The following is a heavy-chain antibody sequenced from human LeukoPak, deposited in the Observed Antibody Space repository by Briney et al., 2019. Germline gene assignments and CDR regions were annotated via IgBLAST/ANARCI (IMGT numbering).Heavy chain of an antibody. CDR2: ITWNSGTI. D-gene: IGHD1-7*01. Sequence: GRSLRLSCAASGFTFDDYAMPWVRQGPGKGLEWVSGITWNSGTIGYADSVKGRFTIFRDNAKNSLYLQMNSLRAEDTALYYCAKDVTGTGAFDIWGQGTMVTVSS. CDR1: GFTFDDYA. J-gene: IGHJ3*02. CDR3: AKDVTGTGAFDI. V-gene: IGHV3-9*01.